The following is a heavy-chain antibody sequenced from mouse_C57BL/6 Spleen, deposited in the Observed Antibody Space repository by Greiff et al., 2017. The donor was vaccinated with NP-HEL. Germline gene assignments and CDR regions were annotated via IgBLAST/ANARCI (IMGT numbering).Heavy chain of an antibody. CDR3: TRDDYLFYAMDY. D-gene: IGHD2-4*01. CDR2: ISSGGDYL. CDR1: GFTFSSYD. V-gene: IGHV5-9-1*02. J-gene: IGHJ4*01. Sequence: EVHLVESGEGLVKPGGSLKLSCAASGFTFSSYDMSWVRQTPEKRLEWVAYISSGGDYLYYADTVKGRFTISRDNARNTLYLQMSSLKSEDTAMYYCTRDDYLFYAMDYWGQGTSVTVSS.